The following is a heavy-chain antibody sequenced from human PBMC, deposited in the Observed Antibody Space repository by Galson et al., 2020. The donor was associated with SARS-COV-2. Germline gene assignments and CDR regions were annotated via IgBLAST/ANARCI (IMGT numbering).Heavy chain of an antibody. CDR1: GGTISSSSYY. J-gene: IGHJ4*02. CDR3: ARVYSSGWYWDY. Sequence: SATLSLTCTVSGGTISSSSYYWGWIRQPTGKRLEWIGSTYYSGSTYYNPSLKSRVTISVDTSKNQFSLKLSSVTAADTAVYYCARVYSSGWYWDYWGQGTLVTVSS. D-gene: IGHD6-19*01. CDR2: TYYSGST. V-gene: IGHV4-39*07.